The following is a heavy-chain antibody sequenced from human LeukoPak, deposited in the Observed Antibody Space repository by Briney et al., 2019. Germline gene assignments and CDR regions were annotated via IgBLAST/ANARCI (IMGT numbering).Heavy chain of an antibody. CDR3: ARGEAYCGGDCYPYYFDY. CDR2: IYYSGST. J-gene: IGHJ4*02. CDR1: GGSISSYY. D-gene: IGHD2-21*02. V-gene: IGHV4-59*01. Sequence: PSETLSLTCTVSGGSISSYYWSWIRQPPGKGLEWIGYIYYSGSTNYNPSLKSRVTISVDTSKNQCSLKRSSVTAADTAVYYCARGEAYCGGDCYPYYFDYWGQGTLVTVSS.